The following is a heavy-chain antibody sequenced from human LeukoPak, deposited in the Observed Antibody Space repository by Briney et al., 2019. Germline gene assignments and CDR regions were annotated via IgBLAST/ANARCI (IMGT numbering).Heavy chain of an antibody. CDR2: ISYDGSNK. J-gene: IGHJ4*02. CDR1: GFTFSSYA. Sequence: GGSLRLSCAASGFTFSSYAMHSVRQAPGKGLEWVAVISYDGSNKYYADSVKGRFTISRDNSKNTLYLQMNSLRAEDTAVYYCARVVATSFDYWGQGTLVTVSS. V-gene: IGHV3-30-3*01. CDR3: ARVVATSFDY. D-gene: IGHD5-12*01.